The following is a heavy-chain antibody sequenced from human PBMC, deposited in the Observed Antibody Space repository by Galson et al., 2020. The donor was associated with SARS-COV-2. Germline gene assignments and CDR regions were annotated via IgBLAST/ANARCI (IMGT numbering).Heavy chain of an antibody. CDR3: ARTLMVVAATGGDTYYYYGMDV. V-gene: IGHV4-34*01. CDR1: GESFSGYY. CDR2: INHSGST. J-gene: IGHJ6*02. Sequence: SETLSLTCAVYGESFSGYYWSWIRQPPGKGLEWIGEINHSGSTNYNPSLKSRVTISVDTSKNQFSLQLSSVTAADTAVYYCARTLMVVAATGGDTYYYYGMDVWGQGTTVTVSS. D-gene: IGHD2-15*01.